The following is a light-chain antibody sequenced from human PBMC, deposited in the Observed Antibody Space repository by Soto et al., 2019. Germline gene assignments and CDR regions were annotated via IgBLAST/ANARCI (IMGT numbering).Light chain of an antibody. Sequence: EIVLTQSPATLSFSPGERATLSCWASQSVNRYLVWYQQKPGRAPRLLISDVSNRATGIPARFSGSGSGTEFTLTISSLQSEDFAVYYCQQYNNWPRTFGQGTKVDIK. V-gene: IGKV3-11*01. CDR3: QQYNNWPRT. CDR2: DVS. J-gene: IGKJ1*01. CDR1: QSVNRY.